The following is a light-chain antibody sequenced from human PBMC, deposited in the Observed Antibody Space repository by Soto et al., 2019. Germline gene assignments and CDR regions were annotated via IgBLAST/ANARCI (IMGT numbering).Light chain of an antibody. V-gene: IGKV3-20*01. CDR2: GAS. Sequence: EIVLTQSPGTLSLSPGARATLSCRASQSVRSTYLAWYQQKPGQAPRLLIYGASNRATGIPDRFSGSGSGTDFTLTISRLEPEDFAVYYCQQYGSSPGTFGQGTKVEIK. CDR3: QQYGSSPGT. CDR1: QSVRSTY. J-gene: IGKJ1*01.